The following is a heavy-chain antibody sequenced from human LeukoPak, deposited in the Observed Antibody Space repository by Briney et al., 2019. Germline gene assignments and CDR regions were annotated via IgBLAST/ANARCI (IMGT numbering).Heavy chain of an antibody. CDR3: ARGRRYSYGPNDY. Sequence: SETLSLTRAVYGGSFSGYYWSWIRQPPGKGLEWIGEINHSGSTNYNPSLKSRVTISVDTSKNQFSLKLSSVTAADTAVYYCARGRRYSYGPNDYWGQGTLVTVSS. CDR1: GGSFSGYY. J-gene: IGHJ4*02. CDR2: INHSGST. D-gene: IGHD5-18*01. V-gene: IGHV4-34*01.